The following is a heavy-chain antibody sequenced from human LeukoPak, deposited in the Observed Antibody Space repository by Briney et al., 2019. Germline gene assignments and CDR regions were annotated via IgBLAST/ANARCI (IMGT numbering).Heavy chain of an antibody. V-gene: IGHV3-66*01. CDR3: ARDRRDGYTASGFDY. J-gene: IGHJ4*02. Sequence: PGGSLRLSCAASGFTVSTNYMSWVRQAPGRGLEWVSAIRSDGSTSYADSVKGRFSISRDNSKNTLYLQMNSLRDDDTAVYYCARDRRDGYTASGFDYWGQGTLVTVSS. D-gene: IGHD5-24*01. CDR2: IRSDGST. CDR1: GFTVSTNY.